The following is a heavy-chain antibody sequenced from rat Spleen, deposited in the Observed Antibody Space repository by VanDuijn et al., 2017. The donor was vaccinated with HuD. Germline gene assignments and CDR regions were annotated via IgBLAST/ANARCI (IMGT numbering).Heavy chain of an antibody. D-gene: IGHD1-1*01. CDR2: ISPSGGIT. CDR1: GFTFSNYD. Sequence: EVQLVESGGGLVQPGRSLKLSCAASGFTFSNYDMAWVRQAPTKGLEWVASISPSGGITYYRDSVKGRFTVSRETAKSTLFLQMDSLRSEDTATYYCTRHPDYSNYFDYWGQGVMVTVSS. CDR3: TRHPDYSNYFDY. J-gene: IGHJ2*01. V-gene: IGHV5-25*01.